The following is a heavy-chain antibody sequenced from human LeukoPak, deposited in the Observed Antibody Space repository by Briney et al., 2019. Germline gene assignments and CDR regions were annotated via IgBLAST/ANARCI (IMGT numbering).Heavy chain of an antibody. Sequence: PSETLSLTCTVSGGSISSYYWSWIRQPPGKGLEWIGYIYYSGSTNYNPSLKSRLTISVDTSKNQFSLKLSSVTAADTAVYYCARDVLWFGNNWFDPWGQGTLVTVSS. CDR3: ARDVLWFGNNWFDP. J-gene: IGHJ5*02. D-gene: IGHD3-10*01. CDR2: IYYSGST. V-gene: IGHV4-59*01. CDR1: GGSISSYY.